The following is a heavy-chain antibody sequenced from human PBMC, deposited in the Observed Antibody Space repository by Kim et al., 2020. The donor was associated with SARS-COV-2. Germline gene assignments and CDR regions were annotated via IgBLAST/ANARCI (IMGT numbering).Heavy chain of an antibody. CDR2: TYYRSKWYN. J-gene: IGHJ4*02. V-gene: IGHV6-1*01. CDR3: ARVDSTRGARAFDY. CDR1: GDSVSSNSVS. D-gene: IGHD2-2*01. Sequence: SQTLSLTCAISGDSVSSNSVSWNWIRQSPSRGLEWLGRTYYRSKWYNDYAESLKSRITIKPDTSKNQFSLQLNSVTPEDTAVYYCARVDSTRGARAFDYWGQGALVTVSS.